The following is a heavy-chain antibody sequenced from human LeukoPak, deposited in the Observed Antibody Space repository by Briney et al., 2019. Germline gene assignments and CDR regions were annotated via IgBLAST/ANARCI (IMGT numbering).Heavy chain of an antibody. D-gene: IGHD5-24*01. CDR3: ANSAGPRPTRINY. CDR2: ISGSGGST. V-gene: IGHV3-23*01. CDR1: GFTFSSYA. J-gene: IGHJ4*02. Sequence: PGGSLRLSCAASGFTFSSYAMHWVRQAPGKGLEWVSAISGSGGSTYYADSVKGRFTISRDNSKNTLYLQMNSLRAEDTAVYYCANSAGPRPTRINYWGQGTLVTVSS.